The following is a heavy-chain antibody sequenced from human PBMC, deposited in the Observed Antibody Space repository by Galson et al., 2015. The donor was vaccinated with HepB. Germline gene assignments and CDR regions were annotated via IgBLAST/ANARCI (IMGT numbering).Heavy chain of an antibody. D-gene: IGHD3-16*01. Sequence: SLRLSCAASGFTFSIEAMYWVRQAPDKGLEYVAATSYDDKTKYYADSVRGRLTISRDNSKNTLYLQMNSLRLEDTALYYCAKDWGMGVWGQGTTVTVSS. J-gene: IGHJ6*02. CDR1: GFTFSIEA. CDR2: TSYDDKTK. CDR3: AKDWGMGV. V-gene: IGHV3-30-3*02.